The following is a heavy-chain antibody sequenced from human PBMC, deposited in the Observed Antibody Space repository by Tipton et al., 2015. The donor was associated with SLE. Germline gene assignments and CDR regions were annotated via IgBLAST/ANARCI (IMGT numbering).Heavy chain of an antibody. CDR1: GYSFTNYW. V-gene: IGHV5-51*03. D-gene: IGHD2-21*01. Sequence: QLVQSGAEVKKPGDSLKISCKGSGYSFTNYWIGWVRQMPGKGLQWIGIVYPSDSDTRYSPSFQGQVTVSVDKSITTAYLEWSSLKASDTAMYYCARREIATYFDYWGQGTLVTVSS. CDR3: ARREIATYFDY. CDR2: VYPSDSDT. J-gene: IGHJ4*02.